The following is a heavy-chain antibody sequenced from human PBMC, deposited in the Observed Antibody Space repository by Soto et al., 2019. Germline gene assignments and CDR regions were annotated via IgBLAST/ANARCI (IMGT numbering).Heavy chain of an antibody. V-gene: IGHV1-46*01. CDR2: INPSGGST. J-gene: IGHJ3*02. CDR3: AREGGSYTVGGSDSFDI. Sequence: GASVKVSCKASGYTFTSYYMHWVRQAPGQGLEWMGIINPSGGSTSYAQKFQGRVTMTRDTSTSTVYMELSSLRSEDTAVYYCAREGGSYTVGGSDSFDIWGPGTMVTVSS. D-gene: IGHD3-16*01. CDR1: GYTFTSYY.